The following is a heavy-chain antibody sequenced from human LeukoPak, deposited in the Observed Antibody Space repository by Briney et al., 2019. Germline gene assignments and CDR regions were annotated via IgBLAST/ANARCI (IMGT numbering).Heavy chain of an antibody. CDR2: FSGSGGDT. CDR1: GFTFSSYA. D-gene: IGHD1-26*01. J-gene: IGHJ3*02. Sequence: HPGGSLRLSCAASGFTFSSYAMSWVRQAPGKGLEWVSAFSGSGGDTYYADSVKGRFTISRDNSKNTLYLQMNSLRAEDTAVYYCARGGSYLSAFDIWGQGTVVTVSS. V-gene: IGHV3-23*01. CDR3: ARGGSYLSAFDI.